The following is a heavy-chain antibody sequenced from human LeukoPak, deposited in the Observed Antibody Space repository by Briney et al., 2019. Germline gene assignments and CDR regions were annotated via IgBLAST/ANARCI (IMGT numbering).Heavy chain of an antibody. V-gene: IGHV4-39*01. CDR3: ARSGRGGYDKFDY. J-gene: IGHJ4*02. D-gene: IGHD5-12*01. Sequence: SQTLSLTCTVSGRSIHSCDYYWGWIRQPPGKVLEWTGSIYYSGSTYYNPSLKSRVTISVDTSKNQFSLKLSSVTAADTAVYYCARSGRGGYDKFDYWGQGTLVTVSS. CDR1: GRSIHSCDYY. CDR2: IYYSGST.